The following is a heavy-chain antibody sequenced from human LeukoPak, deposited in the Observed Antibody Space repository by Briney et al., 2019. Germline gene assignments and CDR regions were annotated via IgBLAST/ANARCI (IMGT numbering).Heavy chain of an antibody. D-gene: IGHD1-26*01. CDR3: ARDRWELQKGSFDY. CDR2: ISSSSSYI. CDR1: GFTFSSYS. J-gene: IGHJ4*02. V-gene: IGHV3-21*01. Sequence: PGGSLRLSCAASGFTFSSYSMNWVRQAPGKGLEWVSSISSSSSYIYYADSVKGRFTISRDNAKNSLYLQMNSLRAEDTAVYYCARDRWELQKGSFDYWGQGTLVTVSS.